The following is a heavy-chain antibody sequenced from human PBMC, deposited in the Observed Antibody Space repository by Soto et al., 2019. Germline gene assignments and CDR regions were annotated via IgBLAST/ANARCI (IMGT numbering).Heavy chain of an antibody. V-gene: IGHV4-39*01. CDR3: ARRLYYDSSGFEGGGMDV. J-gene: IGHJ6*02. CDR1: GGFMSSSRYY. Sequence: SETLSLTSSVSGGFMSSSRYYLGRLRQPQGKGLEWIGSIYYSGSTYYNPSLKSRVTISVDTSKNQFSLKLSSVTAADTAVYYCARRLYYDSSGFEGGGMDVWGQGTTVT. D-gene: IGHD3-22*01. CDR2: IYYSGST.